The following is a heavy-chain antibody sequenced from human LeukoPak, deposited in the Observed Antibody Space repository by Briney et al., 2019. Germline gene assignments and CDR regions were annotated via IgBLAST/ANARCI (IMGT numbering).Heavy chain of an antibody. V-gene: IGHV4-4*02. CDR2: ISHDGTR. CDR3: TRESRPFCPFAF. D-gene: IGHD2-2*01. J-gene: IGHJ4*02. CDR1: GGSIDITNY. Sequence: PAETLSLTCGVSGGSIDITNYWSWVRQAPGKGLEWIGGISHDGTRNYNPSLRSRVAMSFDRANNYFSLSLTAVTAADTALYYCTRESRPFCPFAFWGQGVMVTVSS.